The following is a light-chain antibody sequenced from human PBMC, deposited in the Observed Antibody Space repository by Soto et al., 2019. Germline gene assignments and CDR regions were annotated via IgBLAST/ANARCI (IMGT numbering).Light chain of an antibody. CDR1: QSVSSQ. Sequence: EIVLTQSPATLSLSPGERATLSCRASQSVSSQLAWYQQKPGQAPRLLIYDASNRATGIPARFSGSGSGTDFTLTINSLQPEDFATYYCQQAYSTPWTFGQGTKGDIK. V-gene: IGKV3-11*01. J-gene: IGKJ1*01. CDR3: QQAYSTPWT. CDR2: DAS.